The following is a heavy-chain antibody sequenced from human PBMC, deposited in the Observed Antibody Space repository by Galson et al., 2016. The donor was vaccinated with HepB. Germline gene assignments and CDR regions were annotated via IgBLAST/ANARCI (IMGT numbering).Heavy chain of an antibody. J-gene: IGHJ6*02. CDR1: GYTFTSYY. CDR2: INPSGGST. V-gene: IGHV1-46*01. Sequence: ASGYTFTSYYMHWVRQAPGQGLEWMGIINPSGGSTSYAQKFQGRVTMTRDTSTSTVYMELSSLRSEDTAVYYCARDLAAAAGSLYYYGMDVWGQGTTVTVSS. D-gene: IGHD6-13*01. CDR3: ARDLAAAAGSLYYYGMDV.